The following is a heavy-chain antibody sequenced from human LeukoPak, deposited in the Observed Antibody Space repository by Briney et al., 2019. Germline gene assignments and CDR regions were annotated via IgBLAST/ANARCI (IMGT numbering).Heavy chain of an antibody. Sequence: GESLKIYCKGSGYSFTSFWIGWVRQMPGEGLEWMGIIYPGDSDTTYSPSFQGQVTISADRSITTAYLQWSSLKASDTAMYYCARRYYWGSSDYFDYWGPGTLVTVSS. D-gene: IGHD7-27*01. J-gene: IGHJ4*02. CDR2: IYPGDSDT. CDR1: GYSFTSFW. CDR3: ARRYYWGSSDYFDY. V-gene: IGHV5-51*03.